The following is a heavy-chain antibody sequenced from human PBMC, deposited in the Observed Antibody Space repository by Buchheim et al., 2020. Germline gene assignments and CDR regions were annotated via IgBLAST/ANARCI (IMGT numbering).Heavy chain of an antibody. CDR3: ARDVEVGATTYYYYGMDV. CDR2: IWYDGSNK. J-gene: IGHJ6*02. V-gene: IGHV3-33*01. Sequence: QVQLVESGGGVVQPGRSLRLSCAASGFTFSSYGMHWVRQAPGKGLEWVAVIWYDGSNKYYADSVKGRFTISRDNSKNTLYLQMNSLRAEDTAVYYCARDVEVGATTYYYYGMDVWGQGTT. CDR1: GFTFSSYG. D-gene: IGHD1-26*01.